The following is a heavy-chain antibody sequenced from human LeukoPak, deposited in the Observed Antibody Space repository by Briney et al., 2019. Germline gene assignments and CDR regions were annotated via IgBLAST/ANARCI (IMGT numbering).Heavy chain of an antibody. CDR1: GGSFSGYY. V-gene: IGHV4-34*01. D-gene: IGHD5-24*01. Sequence: SETLSLTCAVYGGSFSGYYWSWIRQPPGKGLEWIGEINQRGSTDYNPSLRSRVTISVDTSKNQFSLKMSSVTAADTAVYYCARNLARDGYNNFGYWGQGTLVTVYS. CDR3: ARNLARDGYNNFGY. J-gene: IGHJ4*02. CDR2: INQRGST.